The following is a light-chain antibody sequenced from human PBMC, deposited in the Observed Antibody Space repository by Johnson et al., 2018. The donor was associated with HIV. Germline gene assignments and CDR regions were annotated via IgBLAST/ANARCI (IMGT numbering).Light chain of an antibody. CDR3: GTGDSSLSVL. CDR1: SPNIGNNY. Sequence: QSVLTQPPSVSAAPGQKVTISCSGSSPNIGNNYVSWYQQLPGTAPKLLIYENNKRPSGIPDRFSGSKSGTSATLGITGLQTGDEADYFCGTGDSSLSVLVGTGTKVTVL. V-gene: IGLV1-51*02. CDR2: ENN. J-gene: IGLJ1*01.